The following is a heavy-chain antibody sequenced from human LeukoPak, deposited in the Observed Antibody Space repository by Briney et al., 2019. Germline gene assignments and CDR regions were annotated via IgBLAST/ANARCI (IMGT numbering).Heavy chain of an antibody. D-gene: IGHD1-1*01. CDR3: ARVLGSISH. V-gene: IGHV1-8*01. Sequence: GASVKVSCKASGYTFSTCDINWVRQATGQGLEWMGWMNPNSGNTGFAHKFQGRGTMTRDTAINTAYMELSSLRSEDTAVYYCARVLGSISHWGQGTLVTVSS. CDR2: MNPNSGNT. J-gene: IGHJ4*02. CDR1: GYTFSTCD.